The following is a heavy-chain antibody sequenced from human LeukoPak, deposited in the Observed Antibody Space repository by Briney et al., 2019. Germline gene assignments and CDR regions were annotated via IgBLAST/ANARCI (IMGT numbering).Heavy chain of an antibody. D-gene: IGHD6-19*01. CDR3: ARESDRIGFDFDY. CDR1: GDSVSSNSAS. CDR2: TYYRSKWYY. Sequence: SQTLSLACAISGDSVSSNSASWNWIRQSPSRGLEWLGRTYYRSKWYYDYTLSVKSRIIINPDTSKNQFSLHLNSVTPEDTAVYYCARESDRIGFDFDYWGQGTLVTVSS. J-gene: IGHJ4*02. V-gene: IGHV6-1*01.